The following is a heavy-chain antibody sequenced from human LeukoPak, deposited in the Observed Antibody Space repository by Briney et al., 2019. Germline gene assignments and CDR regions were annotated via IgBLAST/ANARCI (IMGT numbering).Heavy chain of an antibody. J-gene: IGHJ4*02. D-gene: IGHD6-6*01. CDR2: INPTGGST. CDR1: GYTFPSYF. CDR3: ARTAARRFDY. V-gene: IGHV1-46*01. Sequence: ASVKVSCKASGYTFPSYFMHWVRQAPGQGLEWMGIINPTGGSTTYAQKFQGRVTMTRDTSTSTVYMELSSLRSDDTAVYYCARTAARRFDYWGQGALVTVSS.